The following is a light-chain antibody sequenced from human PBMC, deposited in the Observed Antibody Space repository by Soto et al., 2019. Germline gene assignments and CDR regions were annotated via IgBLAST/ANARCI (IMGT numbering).Light chain of an antibody. V-gene: IGLV1-47*02. CDR1: SSNIGGNY. CDR2: SNN. J-gene: IGLJ3*02. CDR3: AAWDDSLSGLWV. Sequence: QSVLTQPPSASGTPGQRVTISCSGSSSNIGGNYVYWFQQVPGTAPKLLIYSNNQRPSGVPDRFSGSRSGTSASLAISGLRSEDEADYYCAAWDDSLSGLWVFGGGTKLTVL.